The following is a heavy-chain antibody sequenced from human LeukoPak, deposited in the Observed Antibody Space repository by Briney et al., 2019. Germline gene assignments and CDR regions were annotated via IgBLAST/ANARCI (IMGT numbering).Heavy chain of an antibody. CDR1: GGSISSGDYY. CDR2: IYYSGST. CDR3: AREDFWSASYNGWFDP. V-gene: IGHV4-30-4*08. Sequence: PSETLSLTCTVSGGSISSGDYYWSWIRQPPGKGLEWIGYIYYSGSTYYNPSLKSRVTISVDTSKNQFSLKLSSVTAADTAVYYCAREDFWSASYNGWFDPWGQGTLVTVSS. D-gene: IGHD3-3*01. J-gene: IGHJ5*02.